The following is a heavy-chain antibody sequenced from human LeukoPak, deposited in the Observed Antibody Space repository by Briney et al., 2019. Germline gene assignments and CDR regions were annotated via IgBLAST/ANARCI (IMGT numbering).Heavy chain of an antibody. CDR3: ARDRGHDSSGYYEYYYYGMDV. J-gene: IGHJ6*02. V-gene: IGHV1-18*01. CDR2: ISAYNGNT. D-gene: IGHD3-22*01. CDR1: GYTFTSYG. Sequence: ASVKVSCKASGYTFTSYGISWVRQAPGQGLEWMGWISAYNGNTNYAQKLQGRVTMTTDTSTSTAYMELRSLRSDDTAVYYCARDRGHDSSGYYEYYYYGMDVWGQGTTVTVSS.